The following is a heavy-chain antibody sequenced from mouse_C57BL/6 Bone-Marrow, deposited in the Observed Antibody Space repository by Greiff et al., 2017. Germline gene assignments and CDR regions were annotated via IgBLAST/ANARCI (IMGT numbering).Heavy chain of an antibody. CDR2: IDPEDGET. D-gene: IGHD4-1*01. CDR3: GISNWAFDY. J-gene: IGHJ2*01. V-gene: IGHV14-2*01. CDR1: GFNIKDYY. Sequence: EVQLQQSGAELVKPGASVKLSCTASGFNIKDYYMHWVKQRTEQGLEWIGSIDPEDGETKYAPKFQGKATITADTSTTTAYLQRSSLTAEDAAVYYCGISNWAFDYGGQGPTLTVSS.